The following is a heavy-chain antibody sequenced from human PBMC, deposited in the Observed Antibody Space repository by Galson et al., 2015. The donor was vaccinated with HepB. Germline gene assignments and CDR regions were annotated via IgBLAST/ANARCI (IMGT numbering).Heavy chain of an antibody. Sequence: SLRLSCAASGFTFSTYSMNWVRQAPGKGPEWVSSIRSSSSNIYYADLVKGRFTISRDNAKNSLYLQMNSLRAEDTAVYYCARGWNDAPTRMDVFDIWGQGTVVTVSS. CDR2: IRSSSSNI. J-gene: IGHJ3*02. CDR3: ARGWNDAPTRMDVFDI. CDR1: GFTFSTYS. V-gene: IGHV3-21*01. D-gene: IGHD1-1*01.